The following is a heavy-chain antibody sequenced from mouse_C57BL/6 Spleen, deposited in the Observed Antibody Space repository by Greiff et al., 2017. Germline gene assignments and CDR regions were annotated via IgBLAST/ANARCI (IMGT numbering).Heavy chain of an antibody. V-gene: IGHV1-61*01. CDR3: ASSLYYYGSSYGY. CDR2: IYPSDSET. Sequence: QVQLQQPGAELVRPGSSVKLSCKASGYTFTSYWMDWVKQRPGQGLEWIGNIYPSDSETHYNQKFKDKATLTVDNSSSTAYMQLSSLTSEDSAVYYCASSLYYYGSSYGYWGQGTTRTVSS. D-gene: IGHD1-1*01. CDR1: GYTFTSYW. J-gene: IGHJ2*01.